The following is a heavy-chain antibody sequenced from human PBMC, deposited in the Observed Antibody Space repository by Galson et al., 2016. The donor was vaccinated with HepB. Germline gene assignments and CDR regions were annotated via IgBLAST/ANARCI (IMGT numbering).Heavy chain of an antibody. J-gene: IGHJ4*03. CDR2: IRGGGISS. CDR3: ASLYNWNNSSKDY. V-gene: IGHV3-11*01. D-gene: IGHD1/OR15-1a*01. CDR1: RFTLSDYY. Sequence: SLRLSCAASRFTLSDYYMTWIRQAPGKGLEWVSSIRGGGISSYYADSVKGRFTISRDNAKNSLYLQMNSLRAEDTAIYYCASLYNWNNSSKDYWGHGILVTVSS.